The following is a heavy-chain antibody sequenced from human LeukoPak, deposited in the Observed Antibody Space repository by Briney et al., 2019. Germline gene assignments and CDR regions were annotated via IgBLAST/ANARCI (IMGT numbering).Heavy chain of an antibody. J-gene: IGHJ4*02. CDR3: ARTIIAAAGTGGGLNDY. Sequence: IPSETLSLTCAVYGGSFSGYYWSWIRQPPGKGLEWIGEINHSGSTNYNPSLKSRVTISVDTSKNQFSLKLSSVTAADTAVYYCARTIIAAAGTGGGLNDYWGQGTLVTVSS. D-gene: IGHD6-13*01. V-gene: IGHV4-34*01. CDR1: GGSFSGYY. CDR2: INHSGST.